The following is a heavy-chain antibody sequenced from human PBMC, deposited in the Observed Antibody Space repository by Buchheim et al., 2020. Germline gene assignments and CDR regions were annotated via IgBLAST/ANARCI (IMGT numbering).Heavy chain of an antibody. V-gene: IGHV3-23*01. Sequence: EVQLLESGGGLVQPGGSLRLSCAASGFTFSSFAMTWVRQAPGKGLECVSAISGGGGSTYYADSVTGRFTISRDNSKNTLYLQMNSLRAEDTAVYYCAKSVAKYSGYDYFDYWGQGTL. CDR3: AKSVAKYSGYDYFDY. J-gene: IGHJ4*02. D-gene: IGHD5-12*01. CDR2: ISGGGGST. CDR1: GFTFSSFA.